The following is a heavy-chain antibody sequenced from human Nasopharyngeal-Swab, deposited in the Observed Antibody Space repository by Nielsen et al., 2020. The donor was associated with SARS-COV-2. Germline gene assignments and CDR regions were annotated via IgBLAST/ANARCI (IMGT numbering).Heavy chain of an antibody. D-gene: IGHD2-8*01. V-gene: IGHV3-53*01. CDR3: ARDLGGGYCTTINCLGS. J-gene: IGHJ1*01. Sequence: GGSLRLSCAASGFTFSSYGMHWVRQAPGKGLEWVSVTEIGGTTHYADSVKGRFSISRDSSTNTLYLQMNNVRAEDTAVYYCARDLGGGYCTTINCLGSWGQGTLVTVSS. CDR1: GFTFSSYG. CDR2: TEIGGTT.